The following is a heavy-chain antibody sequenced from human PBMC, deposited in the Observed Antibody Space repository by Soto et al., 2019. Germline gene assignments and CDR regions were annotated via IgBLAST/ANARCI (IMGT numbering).Heavy chain of an antibody. CDR3: ARGRYGDY. V-gene: IGHV1-18*01. CDR1: GYTFTSYG. D-gene: IGHD1-1*01. CDR2: ISAHNGNT. Sequence: QVHLVQAVAEVKKPGASVKVSCKGSGYTFTSYGITWVRQAPGQGLEWMGWISAHNGNTDYAQKLQGRVTVTRDTSTSTAYMELRSLRSDDTAVYYCARGRYGDYWGEGALVTVSP. J-gene: IGHJ4*02.